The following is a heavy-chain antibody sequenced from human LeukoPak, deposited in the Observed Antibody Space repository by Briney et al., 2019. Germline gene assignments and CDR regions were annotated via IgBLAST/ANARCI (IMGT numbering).Heavy chain of an antibody. V-gene: IGHV3-30*18. CDR1: RFTFSRYC. J-gene: IGHJ4*02. Sequence: TGGSLRLSCAASRFTFSRYCVHWVRQAPGKGLEWVAVISYDETDKYYAASVKGRFTISRDNSKNTLYLQMNNLRTDDTAVYYCAKWLYGSGSYFSGLDYWGQGTRVTVSS. CDR2: ISYDETDK. D-gene: IGHD3-10*01. CDR3: AKWLYGSGSYFSGLDY.